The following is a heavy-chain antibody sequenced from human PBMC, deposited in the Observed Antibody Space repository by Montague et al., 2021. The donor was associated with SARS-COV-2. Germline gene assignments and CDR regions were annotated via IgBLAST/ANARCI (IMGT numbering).Heavy chain of an antibody. CDR3: ARTPAVYVVVVPAARGHFDY. V-gene: IGHV4-31*03. CDR2: IYYSGST. J-gene: IGHJ4*02. Sequence: TLSLTCTVSGGSISSGGYYWSWIRQHRGKGLEWIGYIYYSGSTYYXPSLKSRVTISVDTSKNQFSLKLSSVTAADTAVYYCARTPAVYVVVVPAARGHFDYWGQGTLVTVSS. CDR1: GGSISSGGYY. D-gene: IGHD2-2*01.